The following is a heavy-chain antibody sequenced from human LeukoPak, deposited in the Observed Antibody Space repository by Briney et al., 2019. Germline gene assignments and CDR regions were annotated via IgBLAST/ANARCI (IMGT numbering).Heavy chain of an antibody. Sequence: TGGSLRLSCAASGFTFSSYSMSWVRQAPGKGLEWVSSISGSGGRIDYADSVKGRFTISRDNSKNTLSLQMNSLRAEATAVYYCAKRAGVGAAYFDYWGQGTLVTVSS. J-gene: IGHJ4*02. V-gene: IGHV3-23*01. CDR3: AKRAGVGAAYFDY. D-gene: IGHD2-15*01. CDR2: ISGSGGRI. CDR1: GFTFSSYS.